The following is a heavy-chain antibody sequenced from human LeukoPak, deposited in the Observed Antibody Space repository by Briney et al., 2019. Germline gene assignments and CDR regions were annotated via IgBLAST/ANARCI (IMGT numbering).Heavy chain of an antibody. V-gene: IGHV4-4*07. D-gene: IGHD6-13*01. Sequence: SETLSLTCTDSGGSISSYYWSWIRQTAGKGLEWIGRIYTSGSTNYNPSIKRRVTMSVDTSKNQFSLKLSSVTAADTAVYYCAREKAATHRDAFDIWGQGTMVMVS. CDR3: AREKAATHRDAFDI. J-gene: IGHJ3*02. CDR2: IYTSGST. CDR1: GGSISSYY.